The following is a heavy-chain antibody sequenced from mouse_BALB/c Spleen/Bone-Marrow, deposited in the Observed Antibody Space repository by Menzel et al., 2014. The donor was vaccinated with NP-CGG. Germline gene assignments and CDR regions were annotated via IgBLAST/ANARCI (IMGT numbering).Heavy chain of an antibody. CDR2: ISSGGSYT. CDR1: GFTFSNYG. CDR3: ARRDGGPMDY. V-gene: IGHV5-6*01. D-gene: IGHD2-3*01. Sequence: EVQGVEAGGDLVKPGGSLKLSCAASGFTFSNYGMSWVRQTPDKRLGWVATISSGGSYTYYPDSVKGRFTISRDNAKNTLYLQMSSLKSEDTAMYYCARRDGGPMDYWGQGTSVTVSS. J-gene: IGHJ4*01.